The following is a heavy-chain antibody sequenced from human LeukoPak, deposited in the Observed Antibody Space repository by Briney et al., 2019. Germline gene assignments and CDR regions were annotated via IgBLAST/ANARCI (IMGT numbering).Heavy chain of an antibody. CDR1: GFTFDDYA. Sequence: GGSLRLSCAASGFTFDDYAMHWVRQAPGKGLELVSLISGDGDTTYYADSVRGRFTISRDNSKNSLFLKMNSLRTEDTALYYCAKGYCSGGSCYPTDYWGQGTVVTVSS. CDR3: AKGYCSGGSCYPTDY. CDR2: ISGDGDTT. V-gene: IGHV3-43*02. J-gene: IGHJ4*02. D-gene: IGHD2-15*01.